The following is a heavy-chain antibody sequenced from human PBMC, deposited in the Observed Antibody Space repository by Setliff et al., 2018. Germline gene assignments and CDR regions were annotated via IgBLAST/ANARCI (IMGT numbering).Heavy chain of an antibody. V-gene: IGHV3-7*01. D-gene: IGHD2-15*01. CDR1: GFTFSNHW. CDR3: ARTCSGSGCYAGLES. Sequence: GGSLRLSCAASGFTFSNHWMTWVRQAPGKGLEWVANIKQDGSDKYYVDSVKGRFTISRDNSKNTLYLQMNSLRPEDTAAYYCARTCSGSGCYAGLESWGQGTPVTVSS. J-gene: IGHJ4*02. CDR2: IKQDGSDK.